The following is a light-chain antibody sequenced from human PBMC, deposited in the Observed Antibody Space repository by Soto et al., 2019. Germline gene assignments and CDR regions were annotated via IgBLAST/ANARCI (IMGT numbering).Light chain of an antibody. V-gene: IGKV3-20*01. J-gene: IGKJ5*01. CDR2: RAS. Sequence: EIVLTQSPCTLSLSPGERATLSCRASQSVSSSYLAWYQQKPGQSPRLLIYRASTRATGIPDRFSGSGSGTHFTLAISRLEPGDFAVYYCQQYVTSPAITFGQGTRLEI. CDR1: QSVSSSY. CDR3: QQYVTSPAIT.